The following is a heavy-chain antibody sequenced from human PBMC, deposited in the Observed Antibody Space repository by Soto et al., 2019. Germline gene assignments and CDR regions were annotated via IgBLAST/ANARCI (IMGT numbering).Heavy chain of an antibody. J-gene: IGHJ4*02. CDR2: IKSDGSDR. Sequence: EVHLVESGGGWVQPGGSLRLSCAASGFIFSNYWMSWVRQAPGKGPEWVAKIKSDGSDRYYADSVRGRFTISRDNAKNSLYLQMNSLRAEDTVVYYCLREADWGQGILITVSS. V-gene: IGHV3-7*05. CDR1: GFIFSNYW. CDR3: LREAD.